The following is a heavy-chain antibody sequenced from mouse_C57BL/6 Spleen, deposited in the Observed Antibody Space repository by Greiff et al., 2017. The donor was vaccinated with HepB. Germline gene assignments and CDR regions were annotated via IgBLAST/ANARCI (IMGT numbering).Heavy chain of an antibody. Sequence: QVQLQQPGAELVKPGASVKLSCKASGYTFTSYWMHWVKQRPGQGLEWIGMIHPNSGSTNYNEKFKSKATLTVDKSSSTAYMQLSSLTSEDSAVYYCARCDYDPGYYAMDYWGQGTSVTVSS. V-gene: IGHV1-64*01. J-gene: IGHJ4*01. CDR1: GYTFTSYW. D-gene: IGHD2-4*01. CDR2: IHPNSGST. CDR3: ARCDYDPGYYAMDY.